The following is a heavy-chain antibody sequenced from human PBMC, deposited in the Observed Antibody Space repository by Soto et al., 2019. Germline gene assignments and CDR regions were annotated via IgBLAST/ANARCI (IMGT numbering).Heavy chain of an antibody. CDR1: GGSISSGDYY. Sequence: QVQLQESGPGLVKPSQTLSLTCTVSGGSISSGDYYWSWIRXXPGKGLEWIGHIYNRGSTYSNPSLNSRVFILVDTSKNQFSLNLNSVTAADTAVYYCARGLSGDKVDYWGRGTLVTVSS. CDR3: ARGLSGDKVDY. V-gene: IGHV4-30-4*01. CDR2: IYNRGST. J-gene: IGHJ4*02. D-gene: IGHD7-27*01.